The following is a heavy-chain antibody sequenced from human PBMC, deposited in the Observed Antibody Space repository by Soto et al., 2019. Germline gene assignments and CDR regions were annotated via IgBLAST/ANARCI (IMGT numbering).Heavy chain of an antibody. V-gene: IGHV4-59*01. CDR3: ARADPTAAVGF. Sequence: SETLSLTCTVSGDSMSSYYWTWLRQPPGKGLEWIGYISYSGSTYYNPSPKSRVTISADTSKSQFSLKLSSVVAADTAVYYCARADPTAAVGFWGQGTLVTVSS. J-gene: IGHJ4*02. CDR2: ISYSGST. CDR1: GDSMSSYY. D-gene: IGHD2-2*01.